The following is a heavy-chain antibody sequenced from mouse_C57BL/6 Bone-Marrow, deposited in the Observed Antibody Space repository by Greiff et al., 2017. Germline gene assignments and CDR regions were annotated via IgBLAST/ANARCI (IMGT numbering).Heavy chain of an antibody. CDR3: TKDGYYDGYFDV. J-gene: IGHJ1*03. V-gene: IGHV1-5*01. CDR2: IYPGNSDT. CDR1: GYTFTSYW. Sequence: VQLQQSGTVLARPGASVKMSCKTSGYTFTSYWMHWVKQRPGQGLEWIGAIYPGNSDTSYNQKFKGKAKLTAVTSSSTAYLELSSLTNEDSAVYYCTKDGYYDGYFDVWGTGTTVTVSS. D-gene: IGHD2-3*01.